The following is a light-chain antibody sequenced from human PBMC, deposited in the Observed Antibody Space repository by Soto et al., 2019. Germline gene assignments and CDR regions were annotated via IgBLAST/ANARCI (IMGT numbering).Light chain of an antibody. CDR3: SSYTTSTTQA. J-gene: IGLJ2*01. CDR1: SSDVGSYNY. Sequence: QSVLTQPASVSGSPGQSITISCTGTSSDVGSYNYVSWYQQHPGKAPKLMIYEVRNRPSGVSDRFSGSQSGKTASLTIFGLQAEDEADYYCSSYTTSTTQAFGGGTKVTVL. CDR2: EVR. V-gene: IGLV2-14*01.